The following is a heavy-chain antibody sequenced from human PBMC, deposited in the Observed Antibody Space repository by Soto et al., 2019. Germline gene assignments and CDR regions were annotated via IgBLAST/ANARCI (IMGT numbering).Heavy chain of an antibody. CDR1: GFTFSSYS. D-gene: IGHD6-19*01. J-gene: IGHJ4*02. CDR3: ARDWDHATTAVANDY. CDR2: ISSSSSYI. Sequence: GGSLRLSCAASGFTFSSYSMNWVRQAPGKGLEWVSSISSSSSYIYYADSVKGRFTISRDNAKNSLYLQMNSLRAEDTAVDYCARDWDHATTAVANDYWGQGTLVTVSS. V-gene: IGHV3-21*01.